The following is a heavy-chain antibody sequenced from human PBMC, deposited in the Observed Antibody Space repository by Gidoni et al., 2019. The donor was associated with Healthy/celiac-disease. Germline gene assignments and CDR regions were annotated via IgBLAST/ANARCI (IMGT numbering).Heavy chain of an antibody. CDR1: GGSISSGGYY. Sequence: QVQLQESGPGLVKPSPTLSLTCTVSGGSISSGGYYWSWIRQHPGKGLEWIGYIYYSGSTYYNPSLKSRVTISVDTSKNQFSLKLSSVTAADTAVYYCVRSTDYDFSPRAFDIWGQGTMVTVSS. J-gene: IGHJ3*02. CDR2: IYYSGST. CDR3: VRSTDYDFSPRAFDI. D-gene: IGHD3-3*01. V-gene: IGHV4-31*03.